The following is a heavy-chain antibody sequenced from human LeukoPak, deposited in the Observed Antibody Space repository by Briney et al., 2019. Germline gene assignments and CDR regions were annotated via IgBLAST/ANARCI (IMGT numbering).Heavy chain of an antibody. CDR2: FYYSGST. Sequence: AWETLSLTCTVSGGSVSSGSYYWNCIRQPPGKGLEWIGYFYYSGSTNYNPSLKSRVTISLDTSKNQFSLKLSSVTAADTAVYYCARAPNSSGWYTYWGQGTLVTVAS. D-gene: IGHD6-19*01. CDR3: ARAPNSSGWYTY. J-gene: IGHJ4*02. V-gene: IGHV4-61*01. CDR1: GGSVSSGSYY.